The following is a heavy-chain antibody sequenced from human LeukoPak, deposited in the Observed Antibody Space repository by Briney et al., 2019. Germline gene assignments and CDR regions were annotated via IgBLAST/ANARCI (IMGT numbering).Heavy chain of an antibody. Sequence: SVKVSCKASGGTFSSYAISWVRQAPGQGVEWMGGIIPIFGTANYAQKFQGRVTIPADKSTSTAYMEQSSMRSEDTAVYYCARDKLGHSSSSRGGFDPWGQGTLVTVSS. J-gene: IGHJ5*02. CDR3: ARDKLGHSSSSRGGFDP. V-gene: IGHV1-69*06. CDR1: GGTFSSYA. CDR2: IIPIFGTA. D-gene: IGHD6-6*01.